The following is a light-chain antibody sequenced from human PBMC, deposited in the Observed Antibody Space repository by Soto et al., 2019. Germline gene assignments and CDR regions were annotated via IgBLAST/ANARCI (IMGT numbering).Light chain of an antibody. Sequence: QSALTQPASVSGSPGQSITISCTGTGSDVGGYNYVSWYQQHPGKAPKVMIYDVSNRPSGVSNRFSGSKSGNTASLTISGLQAEGEADYYCSSYTSASTPLVFGGGTQLTVL. CDR1: GSDVGGYNY. CDR2: DVS. V-gene: IGLV2-14*01. CDR3: SSYTSASTPLV. J-gene: IGLJ2*01.